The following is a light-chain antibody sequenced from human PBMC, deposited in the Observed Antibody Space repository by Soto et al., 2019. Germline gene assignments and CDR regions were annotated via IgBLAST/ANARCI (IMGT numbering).Light chain of an antibody. V-gene: IGKV3-11*01. CDR1: QSVSSY. CDR2: DAS. J-gene: IGKJ4*01. Sequence: EILLYQSPATLSLSIGERATLTCRASQSVSSYLAWYQQKPGQAPRLLIYDASNTATGIPARFSGSGSGTDFTLTISSLEPEDFAVYYCQQYSNWPLTFGGGTKVDI. CDR3: QQYSNWPLT.